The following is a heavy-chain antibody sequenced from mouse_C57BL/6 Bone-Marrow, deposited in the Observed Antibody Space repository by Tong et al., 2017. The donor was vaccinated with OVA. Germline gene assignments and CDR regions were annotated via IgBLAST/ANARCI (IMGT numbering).Heavy chain of an antibody. J-gene: IGHJ2*01. V-gene: IGHV1S30*01. CDR3: ATTARDY. D-gene: IGHD1-2*01. Sequence: EVQLQESGPELVNPVASVKISCKASGYSFTGYYIHWVKQGPRKSLEWIGYISCYNRATSYNQKSKGKATLTADKSSSTAYMLLSSLTSEDSAIYFCATTARDYWGQGTTLTVSS. CDR2: ISCYNRAT. CDR1: GYSFTGYY.